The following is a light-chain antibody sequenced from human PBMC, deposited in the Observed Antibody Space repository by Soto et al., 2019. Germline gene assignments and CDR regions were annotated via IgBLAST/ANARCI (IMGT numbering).Light chain of an antibody. J-gene: IGLJ1*01. CDR1: DRYVGSYDL. V-gene: IGLV2-23*02. Sequence: QSVLTQPASVSASPGQSITISCTGSDRYVGSYDLVSWYQQHPDKAPKLLIYEVTKRPSGVSNRFSGSKSDNTASLTISGLQAEDEADYYCSSYAGTSHYVFGTGTKVTVL. CDR2: EVT. CDR3: SSYAGTSHYV.